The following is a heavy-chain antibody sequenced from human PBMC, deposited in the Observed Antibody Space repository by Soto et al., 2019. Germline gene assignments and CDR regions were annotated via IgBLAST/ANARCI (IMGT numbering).Heavy chain of an antibody. CDR1: GFTFSSYS. Sequence: GWSLRLSCAASGFTFSSYSMNWVRQAPGKGLEWVSYISSSSSTIYYADSVKGRFTISRDNAKNSLYLQMNSLRDEDTAVYYCARDTVTTMTDAFDIWGQGTMVTVSS. V-gene: IGHV3-48*02. CDR2: ISSSSSTI. D-gene: IGHD4-17*01. CDR3: ARDTVTTMTDAFDI. J-gene: IGHJ3*02.